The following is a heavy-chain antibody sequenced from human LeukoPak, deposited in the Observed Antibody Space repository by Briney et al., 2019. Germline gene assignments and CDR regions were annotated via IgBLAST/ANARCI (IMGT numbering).Heavy chain of an antibody. D-gene: IGHD6-19*01. Sequence: ASVKVSCTASGYTFTSFAMNWVRQAPGQGLEWMGWINTNTGTPTSAHGFTGRFVLSFDTSVNTAYLQISSLKAEDTAVYYCAREGYSSGWSLDYWGQGTLVTVSS. V-gene: IGHV7-4-1*02. CDR2: INTNTGTP. J-gene: IGHJ4*02. CDR3: AREGYSSGWSLDY. CDR1: GYTFTSFA.